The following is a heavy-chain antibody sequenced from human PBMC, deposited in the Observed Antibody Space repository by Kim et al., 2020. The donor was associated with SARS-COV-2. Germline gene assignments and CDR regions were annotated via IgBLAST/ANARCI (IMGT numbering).Heavy chain of an antibody. CDR3: ARVNREGAFDI. V-gene: IGHV3-13*01. Sequence: TYYPGSVKGRFTITRENAKTSLYLQMNSLRAGDTAVYYCARVNREGAFDIWGQGTMVTVSS. CDR2: T. J-gene: IGHJ3*02.